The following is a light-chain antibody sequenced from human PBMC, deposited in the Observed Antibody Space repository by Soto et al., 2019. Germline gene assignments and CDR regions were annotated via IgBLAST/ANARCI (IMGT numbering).Light chain of an antibody. CDR3: CSYAGRYTYV. CDR2: DVS. J-gene: IGLJ1*01. Sequence: SALTQPRSVSGSPGQSVTISCTGTRSDVGGYNYVSWYQQPPGKAPKLMIYDVSKRPSGVPDRFSGSKSDNTASLTISGLQAEDEADYYCCSYAGRYTYVFGTGTKLTVL. CDR1: RSDVGGYNY. V-gene: IGLV2-11*01.